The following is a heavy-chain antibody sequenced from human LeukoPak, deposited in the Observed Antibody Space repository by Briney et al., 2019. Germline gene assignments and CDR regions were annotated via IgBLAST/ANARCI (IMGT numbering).Heavy chain of an antibody. CDR3: ARGRDYDILTGYYSSAIDY. J-gene: IGHJ4*02. CDR2: INPNCGGT. Sequence: ASVKVSCKASGYTFTGYYMHWVRQAPGQGLEWMGWINPNCGGTNYAQKFQGRVTMTRDTSISTAYMELSRLRSDDTAVYYCARGRDYDILTGYYSSAIDYWGQGTLVTVSS. CDR1: GYTFTGYY. V-gene: IGHV1-2*02. D-gene: IGHD3-9*01.